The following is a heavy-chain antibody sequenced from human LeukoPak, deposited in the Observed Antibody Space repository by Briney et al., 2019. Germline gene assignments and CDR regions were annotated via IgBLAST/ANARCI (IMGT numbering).Heavy chain of an antibody. CDR1: GGSISSYY. J-gene: IGHJ3*02. Sequence: PSETLSLTCTVSGGSISSYYWSWIRQPPGKGLEWVGYIYYSGSTNYNPSLKSRVTISADTSKNQFSLKLSSVTAADTAVYYCARGQTAMVRGLSAFDIWGQGTMVTVSS. V-gene: IGHV4-59*01. CDR3: ARGQTAMVRGLSAFDI. CDR2: IYYSGST. D-gene: IGHD5-18*01.